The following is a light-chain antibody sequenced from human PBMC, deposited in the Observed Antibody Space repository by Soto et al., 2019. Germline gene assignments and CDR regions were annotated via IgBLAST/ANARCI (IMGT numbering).Light chain of an antibody. CDR3: QQSYSTPWT. Sequence: DIQMTQSPSSLSASVGDRVTITCRASQSITNYLNWYQHKPGKAPNLLIYASSSLQSGVPSRFSGIGSETDFTLIISSLQPEDFATYYCQQSYSTPWTFGQGTTVEIK. CDR1: QSITNY. J-gene: IGKJ1*01. V-gene: IGKV1-39*01. CDR2: ASS.